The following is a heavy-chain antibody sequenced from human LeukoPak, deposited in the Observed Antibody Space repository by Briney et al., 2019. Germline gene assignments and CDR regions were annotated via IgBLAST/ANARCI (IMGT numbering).Heavy chain of an antibody. CDR2: IYHSGST. Sequence: SGTLSLTCTVSGYSISSGYYWGWIRQPPGKGLEWIGSIYHSGSTYYNPSLKSRVTISVDTSKNQFSLKLSSVTAADTAVYYCARAPIVGAKLDYWGQGTLVTVSS. V-gene: IGHV4-38-2*02. CDR3: ARAPIVGAKLDY. CDR1: GYSISSGYY. J-gene: IGHJ4*02. D-gene: IGHD1-26*01.